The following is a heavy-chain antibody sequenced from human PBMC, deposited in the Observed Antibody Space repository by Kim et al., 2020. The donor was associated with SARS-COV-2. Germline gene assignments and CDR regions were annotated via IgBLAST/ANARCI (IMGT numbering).Heavy chain of an antibody. CDR3: ARSHGIAASDWCFDY. D-gene: IGHD6-6*01. V-gene: IGHV3-33*01. Sequence: GGSLRLSCAASGFTFSSYGMHWVRQAPGKGLEWVAVIWYDGSNKYYADSVKGRFTISRDNSKNTLYLQMNSLRAEDTAVYYCARSHGIAASDWCFDYWGQGTLVTVSS. J-gene: IGHJ4*02. CDR1: GFTFSSYG. CDR2: IWYDGSNK.